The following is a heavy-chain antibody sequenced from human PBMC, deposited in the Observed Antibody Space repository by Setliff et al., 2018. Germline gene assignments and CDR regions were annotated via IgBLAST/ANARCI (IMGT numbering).Heavy chain of an antibody. D-gene: IGHD3-3*01. CDR3: ARGPTIFGAIYYMDV. V-gene: IGHV3-48*01. J-gene: IGHJ6*03. Sequence: PGGSLRLSCAASGFTFSSYSMNWVRQAPGKGLEWVSYISSSSSTIYYADSVKGRFTISRDNAKNSLYLQMNSLRAEDTAVYYCARGPTIFGAIYYMDVRGKGTTVTVSS. CDR2: ISSSSSTI. CDR1: GFTFSSYS.